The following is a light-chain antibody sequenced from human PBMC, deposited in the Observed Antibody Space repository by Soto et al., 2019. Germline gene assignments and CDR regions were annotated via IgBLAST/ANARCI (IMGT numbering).Light chain of an antibody. J-gene: IGKJ4*01. CDR1: QTVGTS. CDR2: GAS. CDR3: QQHNAWPLT. Sequence: EIVLTQSPATLSVSPGERATLSCRASQTVGTSLVWYQQKPGQAPSLLIYGASPRAAGIPARFSGSGSGTDFPLTISSLQSEDFAVYYCQQHNAWPLTFGGGTEVEIK. V-gene: IGKV3-15*01.